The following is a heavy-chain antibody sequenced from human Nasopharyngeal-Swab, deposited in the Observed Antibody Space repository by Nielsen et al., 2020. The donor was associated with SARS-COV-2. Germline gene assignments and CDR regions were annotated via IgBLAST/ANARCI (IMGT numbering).Heavy chain of an antibody. D-gene: IGHD3-22*01. CDR3: AKDATRMIVVVITVLAFDI. Sequence: GGSLRLSCAASGFTFSSYAMSWVRQAPGKGLEWVSAISGSGGSTYYADSVKGRFTISRDNSKNTPYLQMNSLRAEDTAVYYCAKDATRMIVVVITVLAFDIWGQGTMVTVSS. CDR1: GFTFSSYA. J-gene: IGHJ3*02. V-gene: IGHV3-23*01. CDR2: ISGSGGST.